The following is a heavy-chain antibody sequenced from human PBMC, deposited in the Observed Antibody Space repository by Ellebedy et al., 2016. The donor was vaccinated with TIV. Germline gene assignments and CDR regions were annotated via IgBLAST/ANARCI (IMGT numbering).Heavy chain of an antibody. D-gene: IGHD2-21*02. CDR1: GGSVSSTRYY. Sequence: MPSETLSLTCSVSGGSVSSTRYYWAWIRQPPGKGLEYIGSVDYSGSTYYNPSFKSRVTLSADPSKNQFSLNLRTVTAADTAVYYCARTDPWQPIDDWGQGILVSVSS. J-gene: IGHJ4*02. CDR3: ARTDPWQPIDD. V-gene: IGHV4-39*01. CDR2: VDYSGST.